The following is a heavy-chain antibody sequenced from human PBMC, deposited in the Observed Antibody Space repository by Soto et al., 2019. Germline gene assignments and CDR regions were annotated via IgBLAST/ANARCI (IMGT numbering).Heavy chain of an antibody. CDR3: ARGAVADYFDY. D-gene: IGHD6-19*01. J-gene: IGHJ4*02. V-gene: IGHV3-30-3*01. Sequence: QVQLVESGGGVVQPGRSLRLSCAASGFTFSSYAMHWVRQAPGKGLEWVAVISYDGSNKYYADSVKGRFTISRDNSKNTLYLQMNSLRAEDMAVYYCARGAVADYFDYWGQGTLVTVSS. CDR2: ISYDGSNK. CDR1: GFTFSSYA.